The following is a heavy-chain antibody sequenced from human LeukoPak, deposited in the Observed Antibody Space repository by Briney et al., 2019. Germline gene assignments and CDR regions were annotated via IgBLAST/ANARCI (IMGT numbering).Heavy chain of an antibody. CDR2: ISYDGSNK. V-gene: IGHV3-30-3*01. Sequence: GGSLRLSCAASGFTFSSYAMHWVRQAPGKGLEWVAVISYDGSNKYYADSVKGRFTISRDNSKNTLYLQMNSLRAEDTAVYYCARDPNYDYAWGSYGSFDYWGQGTLVTVSS. D-gene: IGHD3-16*02. CDR3: ARDPNYDYAWGSYGSFDY. J-gene: IGHJ4*02. CDR1: GFTFSSYA.